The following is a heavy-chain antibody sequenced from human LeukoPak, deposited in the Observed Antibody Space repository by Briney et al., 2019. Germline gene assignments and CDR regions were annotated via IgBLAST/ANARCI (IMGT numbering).Heavy chain of an antibody. V-gene: IGHV5-51*01. CDR2: IYPGDSGT. Sequence: GESLKISCKVSGYSFISYWIGWVRQMPGKGLEWMGIIYPGDSGTRYNPSFQGQVTISADKSISTAYLQWSSLKASDTAIYYCARPGPRYSSGWYYFGYWGQGTLVTVSS. CDR1: GYSFISYW. J-gene: IGHJ4*02. CDR3: ARPGPRYSSGWYYFGY. D-gene: IGHD6-19*01.